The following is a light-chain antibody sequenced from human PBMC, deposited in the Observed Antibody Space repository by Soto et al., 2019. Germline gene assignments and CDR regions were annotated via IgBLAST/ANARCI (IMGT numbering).Light chain of an antibody. CDR1: QSVSSNY. CDR3: QQYGSSPRT. V-gene: IGKV3-20*01. CDR2: GAS. Sequence: EIVLTQSPGTLALSPGERATLPCRASQSVSSNYLAWYQQKPGQAPRLLIYGASRRATGIPDRFSGSGSGTDFTLTISRLEPDDFAVYYCQQYGSSPRTFGQGTKVDIK. J-gene: IGKJ1*01.